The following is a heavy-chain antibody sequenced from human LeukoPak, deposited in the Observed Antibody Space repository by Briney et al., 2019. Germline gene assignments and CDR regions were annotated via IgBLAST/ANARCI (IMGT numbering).Heavy chain of an antibody. CDR1: GFTFSDYY. CDR2: ISSSSSYT. Sequence: GGSLRLSCAASGFTFSDYYMSWIRQAPGKGLEWVSYISSSSSYTNYADSVKGRFTISRDNAKNSLHLQMSSLRAEDTAVYYCARGKYSSGWFDYWGQGTLVTVSS. J-gene: IGHJ4*02. CDR3: ARGKYSSGWFDY. D-gene: IGHD6-19*01. V-gene: IGHV3-11*06.